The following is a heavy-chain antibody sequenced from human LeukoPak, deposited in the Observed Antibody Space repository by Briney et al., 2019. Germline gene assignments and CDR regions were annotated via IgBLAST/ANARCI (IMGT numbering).Heavy chain of an antibody. D-gene: IGHD6-13*01. CDR1: GYTFTSYY. CDR3: AREWRYSSSWKGWFDP. V-gene: IGHV1-46*01. CDR2: INPSGGST. J-gene: IGHJ5*02. Sequence: GASVKVSCKASGYTFTSYYMHWVRQAPGQGLEWMGIINPSGGSTSYAQKFQGRVTMTRDMSTSTVYMELSSLRSEDTAVYYCAREWRYSSSWKGWFDPWGQGTLVTVSS.